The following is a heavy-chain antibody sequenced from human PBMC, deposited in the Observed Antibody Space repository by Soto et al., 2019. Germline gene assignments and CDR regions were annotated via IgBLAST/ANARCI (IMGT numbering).Heavy chain of an antibody. V-gene: IGHV4-61*08. CDR1: GDSVSSGDYY. D-gene: IGHD6-19*01. Sequence: SETLSLTCTVSGDSVSSGDYYWTWIRQPPGKGLEWVGHIYFSGRTNYIPSLESRVTISLDTSKNQFSLKLTSVTAADTAVYYCARDLAVAGRQGMDYWGQGMLVTVSS. J-gene: IGHJ4*02. CDR3: ARDLAVAGRQGMDY. CDR2: IYFSGRT.